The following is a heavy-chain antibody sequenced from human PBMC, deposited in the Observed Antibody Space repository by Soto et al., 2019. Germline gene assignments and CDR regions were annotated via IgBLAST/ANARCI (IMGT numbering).Heavy chain of an antibody. D-gene: IGHD3-3*01. V-gene: IGHV3-33*01. CDR2: IWYDGSNK. Sequence: GGSLRLSCAASGFTFSSYGMHWVRQAPGKGLEWVAVIWYDGSNKYYADSVKGRFTISRDNSKNTLYLQMNSLRAEDTAVYYCASFRWAIFGVVRSQNYYYGMDVWGQGTTVTVSS. J-gene: IGHJ6*02. CDR1: GFTFSSYG. CDR3: ASFRWAIFGVVRSQNYYYGMDV.